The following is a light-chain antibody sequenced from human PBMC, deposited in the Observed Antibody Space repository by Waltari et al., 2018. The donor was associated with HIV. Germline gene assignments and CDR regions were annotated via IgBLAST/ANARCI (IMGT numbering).Light chain of an antibody. CDR1: QAIGND. Sequence: AIQLTQSPSSLSASVGDRVTLTCRASQAIGNDLGWYQQTPGKAPKLLIFTAFNLHSGVPSRFSGSGSGTDFTLTISTLQPEDFATYYCLQDHSYPWTFGQGTKVEIK. CDR2: TAF. CDR3: LQDHSYPWT. J-gene: IGKJ1*01. V-gene: IGKV1-6*01.